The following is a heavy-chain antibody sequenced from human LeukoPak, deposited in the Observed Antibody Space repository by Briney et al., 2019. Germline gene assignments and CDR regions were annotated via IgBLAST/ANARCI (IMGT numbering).Heavy chain of an antibody. V-gene: IGHV3-23*01. D-gene: IGHD3-22*01. Sequence: GGSLRLSCAASGFTFSSYAMHWVRQAPGKGLEWVSAISGSGGSTYYADSVKGRFTISRDNSKNTLYLQMNSLRAEDTALYYCAKDHNPSSSGYYGWFDPWGQGTLVTVSS. J-gene: IGHJ5*02. CDR2: ISGSGGST. CDR3: AKDHNPSSSGYYGWFDP. CDR1: GFTFSSYA.